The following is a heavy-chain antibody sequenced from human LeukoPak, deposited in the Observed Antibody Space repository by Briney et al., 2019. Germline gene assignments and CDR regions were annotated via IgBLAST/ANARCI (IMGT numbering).Heavy chain of an antibody. CDR2: IRYDGSNK. D-gene: IGHD3-22*01. Sequence: PGGSLRLSCAASGFTFSSYGMHWVRQAPGKGLEWVAFIRYDGSNKYYADSVKGRFTISKDNSRNTLYLQMNSLRAEDTAVYYCASKHYDPYYFDYWGQGTLVTVSS. CDR3: ASKHYDPYYFDY. J-gene: IGHJ4*02. CDR1: GFTFSSYG. V-gene: IGHV3-30*02.